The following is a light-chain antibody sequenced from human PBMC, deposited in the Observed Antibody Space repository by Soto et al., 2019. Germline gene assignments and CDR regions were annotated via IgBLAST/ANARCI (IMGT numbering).Light chain of an antibody. CDR1: QAIDTY. CDR3: QQLNSFPFI. V-gene: IGKV1-9*01. Sequence: DIQLTQSPSFLSASVGDRVTITCRASQAIDTYLAWYQQKPGKAPKLLIYAASLLQSGVPSRFSGSGSGTEFTLTINSLQPEDFASYYCQQLNSFPFIFGQGTLLEIK. CDR2: AAS. J-gene: IGKJ5*01.